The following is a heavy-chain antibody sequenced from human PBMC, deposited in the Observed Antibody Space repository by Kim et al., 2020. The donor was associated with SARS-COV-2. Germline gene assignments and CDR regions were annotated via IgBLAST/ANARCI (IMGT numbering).Heavy chain of an antibody. CDR1: RFTFSSSA. J-gene: IGHJ2*01. V-gene: IGHV3-23*01. CDR3: AKNVHVTSVTFLWYFDL. Sequence: GGSLRLSCAASRFTFSSSAMTWVRQAPGKGLEWVSSIFGSGHDTYYADSVRGRFIISRDNSKNTLYLQMNDLRADDAAVYYCAKNVHVTSVTFLWYFDLWGRGTSVAVSS. D-gene: IGHD2-2*01. CDR2: IFGSGHDT.